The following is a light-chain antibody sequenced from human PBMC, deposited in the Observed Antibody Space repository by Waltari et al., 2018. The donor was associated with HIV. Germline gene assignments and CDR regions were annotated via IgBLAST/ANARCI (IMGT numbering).Light chain of an antibody. CDR1: SSDVDYFIY. V-gene: IGLV2-14*03. CDR2: DVT. Sequence: QSALTQPASVSGSLGQSITISCTRISSDVDYFIYACWSQQHPGKAPKLMIYDVTHRPSGVSNRFSVSKSGNTASLTISGLQAEDEADYYCSSYTSSSWVFGGGTKLTVL. J-gene: IGLJ3*02. CDR3: SSYTSSSWV.